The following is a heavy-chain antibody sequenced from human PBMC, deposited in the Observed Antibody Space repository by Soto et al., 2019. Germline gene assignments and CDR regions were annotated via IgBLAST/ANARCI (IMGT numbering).Heavy chain of an antibody. D-gene: IGHD3-22*01. J-gene: IGHJ4*02. Sequence: QVQLVQSGPEVKMPGASVKVSCKTSGYSFTAYGLAWLRQAPGQRPEWLGWVGTNNANTNYAQKFQDRVTMTTDRSTTTTYMELSSLRSDDTAVYYCARELNTDTSAYYSFAFWGQGTLVTVSS. V-gene: IGHV1-18*01. CDR2: VGTNNANT. CDR3: ARELNTDTSAYYSFAF. CDR1: GYSFTAYG.